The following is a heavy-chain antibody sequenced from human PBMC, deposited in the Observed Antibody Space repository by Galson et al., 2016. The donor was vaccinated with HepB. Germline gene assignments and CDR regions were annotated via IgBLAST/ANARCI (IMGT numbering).Heavy chain of an antibody. CDR3: ARDLSGPDY. CDR1: GFTFSGHW. CDR2: IEPDGTRP. Sequence: SLRLSCAASGFTFSGHWMHWVRQVPGKGLVWVSRIEPDGTRPIYADSVKGRFTISRDNAENTLYLQMNSLRADDTAVYYCARDLSGPDYWGQGTLVTVSS. J-gene: IGHJ4*02. V-gene: IGHV3-74*01.